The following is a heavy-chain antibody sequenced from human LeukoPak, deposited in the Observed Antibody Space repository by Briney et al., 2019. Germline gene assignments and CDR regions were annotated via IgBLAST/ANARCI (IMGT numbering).Heavy chain of an antibody. CDR2: IYYSGST. Sequence: SETLSLTCTVSGGSIRTNGYYWGWIRQPPGKGLEWIGSIYYSGSTYYNPSLKSRVTISVDTSKNQFSLKLSSVTAADTAVYYCARIPPSSGYYYFDYWGQGILVTVSS. V-gene: IGHV4-39*07. D-gene: IGHD3-22*01. J-gene: IGHJ4*02. CDR3: ARIPPSSGYYYFDY. CDR1: GGSIRTNGYY.